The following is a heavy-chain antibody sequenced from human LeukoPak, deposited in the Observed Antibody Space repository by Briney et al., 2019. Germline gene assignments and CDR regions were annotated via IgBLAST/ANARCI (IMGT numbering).Heavy chain of an antibody. CDR2: FDPEDGET. CDR3: ARGIDTAMVTWEKDYYDSSGYHYFDY. J-gene: IGHJ4*02. Sequence: ASVKVSCKVSGYTLTELSMHWVRQAPGKGLEWMGGFDPEDGETIYAQKFQGRVTMTEDTSTGTAYMELSSLRSEDTAVYYCARGIDTAMVTWEKDYYDSSGYHYFDYWGQGTLVTVSS. V-gene: IGHV1-24*01. CDR1: GYTLTELS. D-gene: IGHD3-22*01.